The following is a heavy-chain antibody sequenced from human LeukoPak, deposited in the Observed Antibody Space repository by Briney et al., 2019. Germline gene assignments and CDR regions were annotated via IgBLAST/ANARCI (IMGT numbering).Heavy chain of an antibody. V-gene: IGHV3-66*01. CDR2: IYSGGST. CDR1: GFTLSSNW. D-gene: IGHD6-13*01. CDR3: ARGGPAAGRFDY. Sequence: PGGSLRLSCAGSGFTLSSNWMHWVRQAPGKGLEWVSVIYSGGSTYYADSVKGRFTISRDNSKNTLYLQMNSLRAEDTAVYYCARGGPAAGRFDYWGQGTLVTVSS. J-gene: IGHJ4*02.